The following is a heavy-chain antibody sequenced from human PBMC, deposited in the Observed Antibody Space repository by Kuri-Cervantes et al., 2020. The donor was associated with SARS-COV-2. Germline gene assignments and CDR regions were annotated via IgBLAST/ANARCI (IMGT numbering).Heavy chain of an antibody. V-gene: IGHV3-30-3*01. CDR1: GFTFNDYA. CDR3: ARVLRGYSGYELFDY. Sequence: GESLKISCVASGFTFNDYALHWVRQAPGKGLEWVAIISYDGNNDYYADSVKGRFTISRDNSKNTLYLQMNSLRAEDTAVYYCARVLRGYSGYELFDYWGQGTLVTVSS. CDR2: ISYDGNND. J-gene: IGHJ4*02. D-gene: IGHD5-12*01.